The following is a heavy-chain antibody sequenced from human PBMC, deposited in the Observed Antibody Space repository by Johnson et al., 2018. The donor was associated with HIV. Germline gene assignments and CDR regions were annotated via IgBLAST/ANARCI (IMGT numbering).Heavy chain of an antibody. Sequence: VQLVESGGGLAQPGGSLRLSRAASGFTFSSYAMSWVRQAPGKGLMWVSAISGSGVSTYYADSVKGRFTISRDNSNNTLHLQMGSLRAEDTAIYSFVRGRIVDLRGGGFDIWGQGTRVIVSS. V-gene: IGHV3-23*04. D-gene: IGHD1-26*01. CDR3: VRGRIVDLRGGGFDI. J-gene: IGHJ3*02. CDR1: GFTFSSYA. CDR2: ISGSGVST.